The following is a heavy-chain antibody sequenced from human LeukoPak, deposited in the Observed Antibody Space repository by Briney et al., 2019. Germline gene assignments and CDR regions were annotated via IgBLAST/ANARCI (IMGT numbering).Heavy chain of an antibody. D-gene: IGHD2-15*01. CDR2: ISSASGTR. CDR1: GFTFITYT. CDR3: ASILGYCSGGYCYSDY. Sequence: GGSLRLSCAASGFTFITYTMDWVRQAPGKGLEWVSSISSASGTRYYADSVKGRFTISRDNAKNSLYLQMNSLRAEDTAVYYCASILGYCSGGYCYSDYWGQGTLVTVSS. J-gene: IGHJ4*02. V-gene: IGHV3-48*01.